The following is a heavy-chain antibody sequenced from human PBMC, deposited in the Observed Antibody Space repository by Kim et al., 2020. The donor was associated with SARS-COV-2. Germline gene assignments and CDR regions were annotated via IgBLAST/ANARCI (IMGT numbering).Heavy chain of an antibody. Sequence: SETLSLTCTVSGASLLLLLSSFFFIRPPPFPCLSCLFLLSSLCLTYYHPSLTSRVTISVDTSKNQFSLKLSSVTAADTAVYYCARKGSGEGWFDPWGQGTLVTVSS. CDR2: LSSLCLT. J-gene: IGHJ5*02. CDR3: ARKGSGEGWFDP. V-gene: IGHV4-39*07. D-gene: IGHD6-19*01. CDR1: GASLLLLLSS.